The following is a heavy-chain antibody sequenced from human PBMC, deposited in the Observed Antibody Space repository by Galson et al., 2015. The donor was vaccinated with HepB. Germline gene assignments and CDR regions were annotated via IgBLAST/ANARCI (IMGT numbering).Heavy chain of an antibody. CDR1: GFTFSSYG. J-gene: IGHJ4*02. CDR3: AKWSGYSYGFDY. D-gene: IGHD5-18*01. CDR2: ISYDGSNK. Sequence: SLRLSCAASGFTFSSYGMHWVRQAPGKGLEWVAVISYDGSNKYYADSVKGRFTISRDNSKNTLYLQMNSLRAEDTAVYYCAKWSGYSYGFDYWGQGTLVTVSS. V-gene: IGHV3-30*18.